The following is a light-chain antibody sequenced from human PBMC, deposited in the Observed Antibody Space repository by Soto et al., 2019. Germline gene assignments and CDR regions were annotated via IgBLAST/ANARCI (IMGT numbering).Light chain of an antibody. J-gene: IGLJ1*01. V-gene: IGLV2-23*01. Sequence: QSVLTQPASVSGSPGQSITISCTGTSSDFGSSNLVSWYQQHPGKTPKLIIYEGSRRPSGVSGRFSGSMSGNAASLTISGLQAEDEADYYCCSFARSSTSYVFGTGTQLTVL. CDR2: EGS. CDR3: CSFARSSTSYV. CDR1: SSDFGSSNL.